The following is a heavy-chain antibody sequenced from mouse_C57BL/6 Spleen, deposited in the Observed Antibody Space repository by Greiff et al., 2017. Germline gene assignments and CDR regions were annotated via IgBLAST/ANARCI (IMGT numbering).Heavy chain of an antibody. D-gene: IGHD2-4*01. CDR3: TRGIYYDYNGYVNI. V-gene: IGHV1-64*01. J-gene: IGHJ1*03. CDR1: GYTFTSYW. Sequence: QVQLQQPGAELAKPGASVKLSCKASGYTFTSYWMHWVKQRPGQGLEWIGMIHPNSGSTNYNEKFKSKATLTVDKSSSTTYMQLSSLTSEDSEVYYCTRGIYYDYNGYVNIWGTGTTVTVSS. CDR2: IHPNSGST.